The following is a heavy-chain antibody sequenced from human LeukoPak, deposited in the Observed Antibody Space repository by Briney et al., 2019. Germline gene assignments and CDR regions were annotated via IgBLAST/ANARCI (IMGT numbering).Heavy chain of an antibody. CDR3: ASAWWVAGGYFDY. CDR1: GYSISSGYY. J-gene: IGHJ4*02. V-gene: IGHV4-38-2*01. CDR2: IYHSGST. D-gene: IGHD2-15*01. Sequence: SETLSLTCAVSGYSISSGYYWGWIRQPPGKGLEWIGSIYHSGSTYYNPSLKSRVTISVDTSKNQFSLKLSSVTAADTAVYYCASAWWVAGGYFDYWGQGTLLTVSS.